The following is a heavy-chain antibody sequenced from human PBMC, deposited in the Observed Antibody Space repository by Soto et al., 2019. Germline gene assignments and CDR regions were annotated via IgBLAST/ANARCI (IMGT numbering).Heavy chain of an antibody. D-gene: IGHD5-18*01. CDR2: IDPEGGET. CDR1: GYGFTGYY. J-gene: IGHJ4*02. Sequence: ASVKVSWKAAGYGFTGYYMHWVRQAPGQGLEWMGGIDPEGGETIYAQKFQGRVTMAEDTSTSTAYMELSSLRSEDTAVYYCATVFRGYSYANFDYWGQGTLVTVSS. V-gene: IGHV1-24*01. CDR3: ATVFRGYSYANFDY.